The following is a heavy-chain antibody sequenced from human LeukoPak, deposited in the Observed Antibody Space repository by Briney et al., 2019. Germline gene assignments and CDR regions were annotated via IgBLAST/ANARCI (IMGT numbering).Heavy chain of an antibody. CDR2: IYYSGST. D-gene: IGHD2-2*01. CDR3: ARDRGYCSSTSCYVRRNDAFDI. V-gene: IGHV4-59*01. Sequence: SETLSLTCTVSGGSISSYYWSWIWQPPGKGLEWIGYIYYSGSTNYNPSLKSRVTISVDTSKNQFSLKLSSVTAADTAVYYCARDRGYCSSTSCYVRRNDAFDIWGQGTMVTVSS. J-gene: IGHJ3*02. CDR1: GGSISSYY.